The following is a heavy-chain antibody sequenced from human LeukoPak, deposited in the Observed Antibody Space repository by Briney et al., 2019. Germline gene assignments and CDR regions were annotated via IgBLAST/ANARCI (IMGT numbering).Heavy chain of an antibody. CDR3: ARDWYYDSAGYFPY. CDR1: GFTFSRYG. D-gene: IGHD3-22*01. CDR2: VWNDGSTQ. J-gene: IGHJ4*02. V-gene: IGHV3-33*01. Sequence: PGGSLRLSCAASGFTFSRYGMHWVRQAPGKGLEWVAFVWNDGSTQKYADSVKGRFTISRDNSKKMLYGQTNSLRVDDTAVYYCARDWYYDSAGYFPYWGLGTLVTVSS.